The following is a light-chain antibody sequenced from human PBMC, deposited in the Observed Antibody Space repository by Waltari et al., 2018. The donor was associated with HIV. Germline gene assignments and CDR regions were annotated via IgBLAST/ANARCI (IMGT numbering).Light chain of an antibody. J-gene: IGLJ1*01. Sequence: QSALTQPPSVSGSPGQSVTISCTGTSSDVGSYNRVSWYRQPPGAAPKLMIFDVSHRPSGVPDRCSGSKSGNTASLTISGLQAEDEATYYCSLYTSTNTYVFGTGTEVTVL. CDR3: SLYTSTNTYV. CDR1: SSDVGSYNR. V-gene: IGLV2-18*01. CDR2: DVS.